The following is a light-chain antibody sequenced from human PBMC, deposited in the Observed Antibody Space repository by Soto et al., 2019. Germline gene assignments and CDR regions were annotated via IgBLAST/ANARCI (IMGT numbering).Light chain of an antibody. Sequence: IVLTQSPGTLSLSPGERATLSCRASQSISSSYLAWYQQKPGQAPRLLIYGASSRATGIPDRFSGGGSGTDFTLTISRLEPEDFAVYYCQQYGSSPVYTFGQGPKLEIK. V-gene: IGKV3-20*01. CDR3: QQYGSSPVYT. J-gene: IGKJ2*01. CDR1: QSISSSY. CDR2: GAS.